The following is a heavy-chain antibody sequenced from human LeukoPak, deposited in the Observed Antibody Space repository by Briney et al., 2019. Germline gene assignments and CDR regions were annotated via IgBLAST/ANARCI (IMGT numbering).Heavy chain of an antibody. J-gene: IGHJ4*02. CDR1: GFTFSSYW. CDR3: ARDEDYSGNSDY. D-gene: IGHD4-23*01. V-gene: IGHV3-7*03. CDR2: IKQDGNER. Sequence: PGGSLRLSCAASGFTFSSYWMSWVRQTPGKGLEWVANIKQDGNERYYMDSVKGRFTISRDNTENSLFLQMNSLRADDTAVYYCARDEDYSGNSDYWGQGTLVTVSS.